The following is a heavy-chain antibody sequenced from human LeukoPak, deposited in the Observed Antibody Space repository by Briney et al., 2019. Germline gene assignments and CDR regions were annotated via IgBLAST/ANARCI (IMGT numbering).Heavy chain of an antibody. D-gene: IGHD4-4*01. CDR1: GGSISSYY. Sequence: SETLSLTCTVSGGSISSYYWSWIRQPAGKGLEWIGRIYTSGSTNYNPSLKSRVTMSVNTSKNQFSLKLSSVTAADTAVYYCARELSNLPYFDYWGQGTLVTVSS. V-gene: IGHV4-4*07. CDR2: IYTSGST. J-gene: IGHJ4*02. CDR3: ARELSNLPYFDY.